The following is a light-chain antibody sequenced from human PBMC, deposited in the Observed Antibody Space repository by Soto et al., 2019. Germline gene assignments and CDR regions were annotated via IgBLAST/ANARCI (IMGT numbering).Light chain of an antibody. CDR1: SSNIGNNY. Sequence: QSVLTQPPSASGTPGQRVTMSCSGSSSNIGNNYLYWYQQLPGMAPELLIYGNSQRPSGVPDRFSGSKSGTSASLVITGLRCEDEADYYCASWDDSLRGYVFGTGTKVTVL. CDR3: ASWDDSLRGYV. J-gene: IGLJ1*01. CDR2: GNS. V-gene: IGLV1-47*01.